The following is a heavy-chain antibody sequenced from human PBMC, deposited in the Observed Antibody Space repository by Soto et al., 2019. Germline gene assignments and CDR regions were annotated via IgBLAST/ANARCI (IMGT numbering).Heavy chain of an antibody. Sequence: EVQLVESGGGLVKPGGSLRLSCAASGFTFSNAWMSWVRQAPGKGLEWVGRIKSKTDGGTTDYAAPVKGRFTISRDDSKNTLYLQMNSLKTEDTAVYYCTTRVGGSYYNYYYGMDVWGQGTTVTVSS. CDR2: IKSKTDGGTT. J-gene: IGHJ6*02. CDR1: GFTFSNAW. CDR3: TTRVGGSYYNYYYGMDV. D-gene: IGHD1-26*01. V-gene: IGHV3-15*01.